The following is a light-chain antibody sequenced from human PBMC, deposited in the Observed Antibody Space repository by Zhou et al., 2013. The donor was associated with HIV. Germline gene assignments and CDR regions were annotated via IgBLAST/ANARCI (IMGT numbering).Light chain of an antibody. Sequence: DIQMTQSPSTLSTSVGDRVTITCRASQSISSWLAWYQQKPGKAPKLLIYKASSLESGVPSRFSGSGSGTEFTLTISSLQPDDFATYYCQQYNSYSPWAFGRRDQGGNQT. J-gene: IGKJ1*01. CDR3: QQYNSYSPWA. V-gene: IGKV1-5*03. CDR2: KAS. CDR1: QSISSW.